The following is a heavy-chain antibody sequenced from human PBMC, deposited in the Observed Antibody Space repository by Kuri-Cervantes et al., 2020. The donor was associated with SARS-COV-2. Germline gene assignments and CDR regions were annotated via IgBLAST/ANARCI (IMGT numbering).Heavy chain of an antibody. Sequence: GGSLRLSCAASGFTFSSYWMSWVRQAPGKGLEWVANIKQDGSEKYYVDSVKGRFTISRDNAKNSLYLQMNSLRAEDTAVYYCTKVFGVGSNINYFDYWGQGTVVTVSS. D-gene: IGHD3-10*02. V-gene: IGHV3-7*03. CDR3: TKVFGVGSNINYFDY. J-gene: IGHJ4*02. CDR1: GFTFSSYW. CDR2: IKQDGSEK.